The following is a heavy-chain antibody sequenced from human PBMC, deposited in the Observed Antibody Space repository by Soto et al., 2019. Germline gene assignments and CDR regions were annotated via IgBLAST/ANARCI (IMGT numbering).Heavy chain of an antibody. CDR2: TYYRSKWYI. CDR3: ARGSWDDVTGHYYMDV. D-gene: IGHD1-1*01. Sequence: QVQLQQSGPGLVKPSQTLSLTCDISGDSVSSNSAAWNWIRQTPSRGLEWLGRTYYRSKWYINYAVSVKSRITVNPDTSKNQFSLQLNSVTPEDTAVYYCARGSWDDVTGHYYMDVWGKGNTVNVSS. V-gene: IGHV6-1*01. CDR1: GDSVSSNSAA. J-gene: IGHJ6*03.